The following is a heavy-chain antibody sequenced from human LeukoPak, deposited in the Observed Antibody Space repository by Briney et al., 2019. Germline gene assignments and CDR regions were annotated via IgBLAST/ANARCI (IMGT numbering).Heavy chain of an antibody. D-gene: IGHD5-18*01. V-gene: IGHV1-69*13. CDR2: TIPIFGTA. CDR3: ARVLVDTAMAGPLDY. CDR1: GGTFSSYA. Sequence: GASVKLSCKASGGTFSSYAISWVRQAPGQGLEWMGGTIPIFGTANYAQKFQGRVTITADESTSTAYMELSSLRSEDTAVYYCARVLVDTAMAGPLDYWGQGTLVTVSS. J-gene: IGHJ4*02.